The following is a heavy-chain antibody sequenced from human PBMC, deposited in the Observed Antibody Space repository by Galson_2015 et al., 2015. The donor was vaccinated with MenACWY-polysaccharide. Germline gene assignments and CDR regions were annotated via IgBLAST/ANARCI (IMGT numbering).Heavy chain of an antibody. CDR2: IWYDGSVK. V-gene: IGHV3-33*01. CDR1: GFSFSTYG. CDR3: ARASGPFDY. Sequence: SLRLSCAASGFSFSTYGMHWVRQAPGKGLEWLAVIWYDGSVKYYAGSLGGRFTISRDNSRNTLYLQINSLRAEDTAVYYCARASGPFDYWGRGTLVTVSS. J-gene: IGHJ4*02.